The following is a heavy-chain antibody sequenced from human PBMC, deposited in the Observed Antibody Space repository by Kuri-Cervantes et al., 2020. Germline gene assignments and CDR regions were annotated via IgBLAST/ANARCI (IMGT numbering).Heavy chain of an antibody. CDR1: GFTFSSYA. CDR3: ARGGAADRH. CDR2: ISGSGGST. D-gene: IGHD1-26*01. J-gene: IGHJ4*02. V-gene: IGHV3-23*01. Sequence: GGSLRLSCAASGFTFSSYAMSWVRQAPGKGLEWVSAISGSGGSTYYADSVKGRFTISRDNAKNSLYLQMNSLRAEDTAVYYCARGGAADRHWGQGTLVTVSS.